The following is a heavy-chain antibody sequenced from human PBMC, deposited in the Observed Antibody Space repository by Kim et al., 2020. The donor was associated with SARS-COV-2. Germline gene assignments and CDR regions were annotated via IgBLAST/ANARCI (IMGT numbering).Heavy chain of an antibody. Sequence: YAQKFQSRVTMPEDTSTDTAYMELSSLRSEDTAVYYCASTMVRGVTWFDPWGQGTLVTVSS. V-gene: IGHV1-24*01. D-gene: IGHD3-10*01. J-gene: IGHJ5*02. CDR3: ASTMVRGVTWFDP.